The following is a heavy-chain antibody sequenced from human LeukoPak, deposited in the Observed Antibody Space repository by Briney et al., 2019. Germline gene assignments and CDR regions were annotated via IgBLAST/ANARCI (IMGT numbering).Heavy chain of an antibody. CDR2: IYTSGST. D-gene: IGHD3-16*01. Sequence: SETLSLTCDVSGFSITSGTFYWSWIRQSAGKGLEWIGRIYTSGSTNYNPSLKSRVTMSVDTSKNQCTLKLNSVTAADTAVYYCARVGDYALKDWGQGTLVTVSS. CDR3: ARVGDYALKD. J-gene: IGHJ4*02. CDR1: GFSITSGTFY. V-gene: IGHV4-61*02.